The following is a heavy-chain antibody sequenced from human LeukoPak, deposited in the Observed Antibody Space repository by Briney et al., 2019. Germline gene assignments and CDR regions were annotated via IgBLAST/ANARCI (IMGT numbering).Heavy chain of an antibody. CDR2: IYTSGST. Sequence: PSETLSLTCTVSGGSISSYYWSWIRQPAGKELEWIGRIYTSGSTNYNPSLKSRVTMSVDTSKNQFSLKLSSVTAADTAVYYCARGRGIAAAGRYFDYWGQGTLVTVSS. CDR3: ARGRGIAAAGRYFDY. V-gene: IGHV4-4*07. D-gene: IGHD6-13*01. J-gene: IGHJ4*02. CDR1: GGSISSYY.